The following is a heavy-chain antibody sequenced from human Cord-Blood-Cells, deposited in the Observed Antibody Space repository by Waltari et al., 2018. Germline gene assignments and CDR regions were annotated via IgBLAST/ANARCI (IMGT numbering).Heavy chain of an antibody. J-gene: IGHJ4*02. CDR3: ARDRERVGIDY. CDR1: GGSISSGGYS. CDR2: IYYSGST. V-gene: IGHV4-31*03. Sequence: QVQLQESGPGLVKPSQTLSLTCTVSGGSISSGGYSWSWSRQPPGKGLEWSGYIYYSGSTYYDPSLKSRVTISVDTSKNQFSLKLSSVTAADTAVYYCARDRERVGIDYWGQGTLVTVSS. D-gene: IGHD1-26*01.